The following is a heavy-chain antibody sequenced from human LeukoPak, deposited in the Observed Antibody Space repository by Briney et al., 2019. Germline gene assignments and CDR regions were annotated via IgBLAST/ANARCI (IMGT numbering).Heavy chain of an antibody. CDR1: GFTFGSYS. D-gene: IGHD4-17*01. V-gene: IGHV3-21*04. Sequence: GGSLRLSCAASGFTFGSYSMNWVRQAPGKGLEWVSSIRGTGGDINYADSVKGRFTISRDNSKNTLYLQMSSLRVEDTAVYYCGRDPNGDYIGAFDFWGQGTVVTVSS. CDR3: GRDPNGDYIGAFDF. J-gene: IGHJ3*01. CDR2: IRGTGGDI.